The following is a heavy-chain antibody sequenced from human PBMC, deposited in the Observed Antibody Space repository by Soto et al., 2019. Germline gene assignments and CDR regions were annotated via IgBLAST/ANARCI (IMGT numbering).Heavy chain of an antibody. CDR2: IRVGGGDT. V-gene: IGHV3-23*01. CDR1: GFTFSSSA. CDR3: VKCSVGAVRNSGWCNWFDP. Sequence: EVRLLESGGGLAQPGGSRRLSCAASGFTFSSSAMNWVRQAPGKGLEWVSSIRVGGGDTFYADSVRGRFTVSRDIYRNHLYRQLNSLRAEEKAIYYCVKCSVGAVRNSGWCNWFDPWGQGTLVTVSA. D-gene: IGHD6-19*01. J-gene: IGHJ5*02.